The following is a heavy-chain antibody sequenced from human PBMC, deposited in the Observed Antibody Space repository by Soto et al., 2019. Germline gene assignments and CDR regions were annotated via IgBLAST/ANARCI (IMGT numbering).Heavy chain of an antibody. D-gene: IGHD2-2*01. CDR1: GVGFSTYG. Sequence: EVQLMESGGGLVKPGVSLRLSCAASGVGFSTYGMNWVRQAPGKGPEWVSSIDSSGRNIYYADSVQGRFTTSRDNAKNSLYLQMSSLRVEDMALDFCARDESAVSSTSNWGQGTLVTVSS. J-gene: IGHJ4*02. V-gene: IGHV3-21*01. CDR3: ARDESAVSSTSN. CDR2: IDSSGRNI.